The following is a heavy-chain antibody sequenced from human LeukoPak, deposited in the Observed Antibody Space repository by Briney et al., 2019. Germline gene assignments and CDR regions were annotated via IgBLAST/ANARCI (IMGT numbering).Heavy chain of an antibody. CDR3: ARDRYGSSGNPYYFDY. CDR1: GYTFTSYY. CDR2: INPSGGST. Sequence: ASVKVSCKASGYTFTSYYMHWVRQAPGQGLEWMAIINPSGGSTSYAQKFQGRVTMTRDTSTSTVYMELSSLRSEDTAVYYCARDRYGSSGNPYYFDYWGQGTLVTVSS. V-gene: IGHV1-46*01. J-gene: IGHJ4*02. D-gene: IGHD3-22*01.